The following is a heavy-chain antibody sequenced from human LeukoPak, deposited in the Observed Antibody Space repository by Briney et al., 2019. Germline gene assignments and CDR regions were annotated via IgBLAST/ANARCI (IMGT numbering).Heavy chain of an antibody. Sequence: VRQXPGKGLXWXXXIXQDGSEKYYVDSVKGRFTISRDNAKNSLYLQMNSLRAEDTAVYYCARDIVVVPDYYYYGMDVWGQGTTVTVSS. CDR2: IXQDGSEK. V-gene: IGHV3-7*03. D-gene: IGHD2-2*01. J-gene: IGHJ6*02. CDR3: ARDIVVVPDYYYYGMDV.